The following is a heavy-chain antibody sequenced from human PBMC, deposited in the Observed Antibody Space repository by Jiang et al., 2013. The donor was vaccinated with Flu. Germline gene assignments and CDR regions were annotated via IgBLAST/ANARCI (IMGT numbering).Heavy chain of an antibody. CDR1: GYSFTSYW. Sequence: SCKGSGYSFTSYWIGWVRQMPGKGLEWMGIIYPGDSDTRYSPSFQGQVTISADKSISTAYLQWSSLKASDTAMYYCARQGIAVAGTFGGMDVWGQGTTVTVSS. CDR3: ARQGIAVAGTFGGMDV. V-gene: IGHV5-51*01. CDR2: IYPGDSDT. J-gene: IGHJ6*02. D-gene: IGHD6-19*01.